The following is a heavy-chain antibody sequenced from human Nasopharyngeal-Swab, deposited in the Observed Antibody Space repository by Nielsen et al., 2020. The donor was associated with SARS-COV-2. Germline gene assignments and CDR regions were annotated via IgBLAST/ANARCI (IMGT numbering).Heavy chain of an antibody. J-gene: IGHJ4*02. CDR3: AKSLYTSTWSYYFDI. V-gene: IGHV3-21*04. D-gene: IGHD6-13*01. CDR1: GFTFSSYS. CDR2: ISSSRSFI. Sequence: GESLKISCAASGFTFSSYSMHWVRQAPGKGLEWVSSISSSRSFIYYADSVKGRFTISRDNAKNSLYLQMDSLRPEDTAFYYCAKSLYTSTWSYYFDIWGQGSMVTVSS.